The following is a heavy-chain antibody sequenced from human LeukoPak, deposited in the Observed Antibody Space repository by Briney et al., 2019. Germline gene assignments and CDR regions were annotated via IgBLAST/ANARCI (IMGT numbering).Heavy chain of an antibody. D-gene: IGHD6-19*01. CDR2: INPKSGGA. CDR1: GFTFNAYN. Sequence: ASVKVSCKASGFTFNAYNIHWVRQAPGQGLEWMGLINPKSGGANYAQKSQGRVTMTWDTSISTAYMELNRLSSDDTAVYYCARVEQWRFDYWGQGTLVTVSS. CDR3: ARVEQWRFDY. J-gene: IGHJ4*02. V-gene: IGHV1-2*02.